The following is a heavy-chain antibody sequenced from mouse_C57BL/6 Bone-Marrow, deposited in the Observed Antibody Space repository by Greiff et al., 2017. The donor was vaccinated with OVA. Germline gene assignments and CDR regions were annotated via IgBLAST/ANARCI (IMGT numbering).Heavy chain of an antibody. J-gene: IGHJ4*01. D-gene: IGHD1-1*01. CDR2: IDPSDSYT. CDR3: ARDYYGSSYRAMDY. V-gene: IGHV1-50*01. Sequence: QVQLQQPGAELVKPGASVKLSCKASGYTFTSYWMQWVKQRPGQGLEWIGEIDPSDSYTNYNQKFKGKATLTVDTSSSTAYMQLSSLTSEDSAVYYCARDYYGSSYRAMDYWGQGTSVTVSS. CDR1: GYTFTSYW.